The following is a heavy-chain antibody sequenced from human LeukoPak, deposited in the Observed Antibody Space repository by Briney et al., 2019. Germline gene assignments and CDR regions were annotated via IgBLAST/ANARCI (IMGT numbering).Heavy chain of an antibody. D-gene: IGHD3-22*01. Sequence: SVKVSCKASGGTFSSYAISWVRQAPGQGLEWMGRIIPILGIANYAQKFQGRVTITADKSTSTAYMELSSLGSEDTAVYYCARAPPTYYYDSSGYYSDYWGQGTLVTVSS. CDR3: ARAPPTYYYDSSGYYSDY. CDR1: GGTFSSYA. CDR2: IIPILGIA. V-gene: IGHV1-69*04. J-gene: IGHJ4*02.